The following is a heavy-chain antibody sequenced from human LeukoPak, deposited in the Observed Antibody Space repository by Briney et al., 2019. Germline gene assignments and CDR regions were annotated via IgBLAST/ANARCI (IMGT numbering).Heavy chain of an antibody. D-gene: IGHD3-10*01. CDR3: ARLELNYGSGTY. V-gene: IGHV4-34*01. CDR1: GGSFSGYY. J-gene: IGHJ4*02. CDR2: INHSGST. Sequence: SETLSLTCAVYGGSFSGYYWSWLRQPPGKGLEWIGEINHSGSTNYNPSLKSRVTISVDTSKNQFSLKLSSVTAADTAVYYCARLELNYGSGTYWGQGTLVTVSS.